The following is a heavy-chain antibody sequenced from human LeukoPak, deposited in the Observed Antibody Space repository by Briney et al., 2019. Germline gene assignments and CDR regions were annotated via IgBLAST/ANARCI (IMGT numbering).Heavy chain of an antibody. J-gene: IGHJ4*02. D-gene: IGHD5-18*01. V-gene: IGHV3-48*03. CDR3: ARDPIRAAMVTFDY. CDR2: ISSSGSTI. Sequence: GGSLRLSCAASGFTFSSYEMNWVRQAPGKGLEWVSYISSSGSTIHYADSVKGRFTISRDNAKNSLYLQTNSLRAEDTAVYYCARDPIRAAMVTFDYWGQGTLVTVSS. CDR1: GFTFSSYE.